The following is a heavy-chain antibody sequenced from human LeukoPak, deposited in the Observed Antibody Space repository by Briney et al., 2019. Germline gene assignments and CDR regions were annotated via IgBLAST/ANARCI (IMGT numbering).Heavy chain of an antibody. CDR2: ISGSGGST. CDR1: GFTFSSYA. D-gene: IGHD6-19*01. V-gene: IGHV3-23*01. J-gene: IGHJ4*02. Sequence: PGGSLRLSCVASGFTFSSYAMSWVRQAPGKGLEWVSSISGSGGSTHYADSVRGRFTISRDNSKNTLYLQMNSLRAEDTAVYYCARDRIGWYYFDYWGQGTLVTVSS. CDR3: ARDRIGWYYFDY.